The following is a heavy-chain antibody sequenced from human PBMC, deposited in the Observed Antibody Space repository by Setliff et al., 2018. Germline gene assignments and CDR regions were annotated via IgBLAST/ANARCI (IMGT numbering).Heavy chain of an antibody. Sequence: GGSLRLSCAASGFTFSTYRMHWVRQAPGKGLEWVAVIWDDGGNKYHADSVKGRFTISRDNSKNTLYLQVNSLRDEDTGVYYCARTCSGSGCYAGLESWGQGTPVTVSS. D-gene: IGHD2-15*01. J-gene: IGHJ4*02. CDR1: GFTFSTYR. CDR2: IWDDGGNK. CDR3: ARTCSGSGCYAGLES. V-gene: IGHV3-33*08.